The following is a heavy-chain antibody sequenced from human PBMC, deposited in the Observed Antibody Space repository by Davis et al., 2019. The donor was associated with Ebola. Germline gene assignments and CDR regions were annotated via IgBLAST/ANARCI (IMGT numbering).Heavy chain of an antibody. Sequence: ASVKVSCKASGYTFTSYAMHWVRQAPGQRLEWMGWINAGNGNTKYSQKFQGRVTITRDTSASTAYMELSSLRSEDTAVYYCARETLWFGEFRWFDPWGQGTLVTVSS. CDR3: ARETLWFGEFRWFDP. CDR2: INAGNGNT. D-gene: IGHD3-10*01. CDR1: GYTFTSYA. V-gene: IGHV1-3*01. J-gene: IGHJ5*02.